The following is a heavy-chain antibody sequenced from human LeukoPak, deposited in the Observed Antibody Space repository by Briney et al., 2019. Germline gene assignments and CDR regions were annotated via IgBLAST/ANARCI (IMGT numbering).Heavy chain of an antibody. CDR2: IYTSGST. V-gene: IGHV4-61*02. Sequence: SETLSLTCTVSGGSISSGSYYWSWIRQPAGKGLEWIGRIYTSGSTDYNPSLKSRVTISVDTSKNQFSLKLSSVTAADTAVYYCARVRGCSSTSCPRYYYYYMDVWGKGTTVTVSS. J-gene: IGHJ6*03. D-gene: IGHD2-2*01. CDR3: ARVRGCSSTSCPRYYYYYMDV. CDR1: GGSISSGSYY.